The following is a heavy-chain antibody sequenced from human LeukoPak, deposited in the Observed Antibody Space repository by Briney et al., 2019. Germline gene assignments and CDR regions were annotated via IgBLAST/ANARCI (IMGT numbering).Heavy chain of an antibody. V-gene: IGHV4-39*01. CDR3: ARRRIVATIDY. J-gene: IGHJ4*02. Sequence: SETLSLTCGVSGGSISSSGYYWAWIRQPPGTGLEWIGSISYTGTTYYNPSLKSRLTISADRSKNQFSLKLTSVTAADTAVYYCARRRIVATIDYWGQGALVTVSS. D-gene: IGHD5-12*01. CDR2: ISYTGTT. CDR1: GGSISSSGYY.